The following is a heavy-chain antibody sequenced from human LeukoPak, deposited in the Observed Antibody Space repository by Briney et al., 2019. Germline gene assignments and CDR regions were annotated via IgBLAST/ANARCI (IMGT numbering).Heavy chain of an antibody. CDR3: TRRCKDAYTLYCFDY. J-gene: IGHJ4*02. Sequence: SETLSLTCTVSGGSINSYYCSWIRQPPGKGLEWIGHMYYSGGTNYNPSLKSRVTISVDTSKNQFSLKLSSVTAADTAVYYCTRRCKDAYTLYCFDYWGQGTLVTVSS. V-gene: IGHV4-59*01. CDR2: MYYSGGT. CDR1: GGSINSYY. D-gene: IGHD5-24*01.